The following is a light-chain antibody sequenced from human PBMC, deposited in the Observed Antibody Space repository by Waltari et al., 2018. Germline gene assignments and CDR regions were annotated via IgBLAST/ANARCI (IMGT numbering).Light chain of an antibody. V-gene: IGKV3-15*01. J-gene: IGKJ4*01. CDR1: QSVNSN. CDR3: QQYNNWPLT. CDR2: GAS. Sequence: EIVMTQSPATLSVSPGASATLSCRASQSVNSNLAWYQQRPGQAPRLLIYGASTTATGIPARFTGSGSGTEFTLTISSLQSEDFAVYYCQQYNNWPLTFGGGTEVEIK.